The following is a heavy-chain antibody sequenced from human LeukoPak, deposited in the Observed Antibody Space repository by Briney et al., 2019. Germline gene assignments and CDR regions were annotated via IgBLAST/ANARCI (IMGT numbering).Heavy chain of an antibody. Sequence: GASVKVSCKASGYTFTGYYMHWVRQAPGQGLEWMGWINPNSGGTNYAQKFQGRVTMTRDTSISTAYMELSRLRSDDTAVYYCAIDHGDYVAGAFDIWGQGTMVTVSS. J-gene: IGHJ3*02. D-gene: IGHD4-17*01. CDR2: INPNSGGT. CDR1: GYTFTGYY. CDR3: AIDHGDYVAGAFDI. V-gene: IGHV1-2*02.